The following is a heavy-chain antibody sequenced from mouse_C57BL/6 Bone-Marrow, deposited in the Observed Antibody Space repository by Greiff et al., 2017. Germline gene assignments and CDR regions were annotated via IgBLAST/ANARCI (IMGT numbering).Heavy chain of an antibody. D-gene: IGHD1-1*01. CDR3: ARCFLYYYGSSYGAMDY. V-gene: IGHV1-69*01. J-gene: IGHJ4*01. CDR1: GYTFTSYW. Sequence: QVQLQQPGAELVMPGASVKLSCKASGYTFTSYWMHWVKQRPGQGLAWIGEIDPSDSYTNYNQKFKGKSTLTVDKSSSPAYMQLSSLPSEDSAVYYCARCFLYYYGSSYGAMDYWGPGTSVTVSS. CDR2: IDPSDSYT.